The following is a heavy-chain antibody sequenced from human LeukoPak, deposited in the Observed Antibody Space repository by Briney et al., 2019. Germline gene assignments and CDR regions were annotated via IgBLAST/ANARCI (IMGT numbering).Heavy chain of an antibody. J-gene: IGHJ4*02. D-gene: IGHD5-18*01. CDR1: GGSISSSSYY. Sequence: SETLSLTCTVSGGSISSSSYYWGWIRQPPGKGLEWIGSIYYSGSTYYNPSLKSRVTISVDTSKNQFSLKLSSVTAADTAVYYCARRGYSYGLDYWGQGTLVTVSS. CDR2: IYYSGST. V-gene: IGHV4-39*07. CDR3: ARRGYSYGLDY.